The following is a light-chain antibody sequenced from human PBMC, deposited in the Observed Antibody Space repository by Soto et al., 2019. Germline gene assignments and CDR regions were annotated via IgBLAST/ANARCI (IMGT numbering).Light chain of an antibody. V-gene: IGKV3-20*01. J-gene: IGKJ2*01. CDR3: QQYGSSPYT. CDR2: DAS. Sequence: EIVLTQSPGTLSLSPGERATLSCRASQSVSSSYLAWYQQKPGQAPRLLIYDASSRATGTPDRFSGSGSGTDLTLTISRQEPEDFAVYYCQQYGSSPYTFGQGTRLEIK. CDR1: QSVSSSY.